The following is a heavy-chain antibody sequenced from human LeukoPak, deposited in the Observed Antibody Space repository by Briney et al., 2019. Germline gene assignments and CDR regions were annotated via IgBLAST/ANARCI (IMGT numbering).Heavy chain of an antibody. CDR2: ISSSSMYI. Sequence: GGSLRLSCAVSGFTFSRYNMNWVRQAPGKGLEWVSSISSSSMYIFHADSVKGRFTISRDNARNSLDLQMNNLRVEDTAVYYCASLRPRQQLVVDHWGQGTLVTVSS. CDR3: ASLRPRQQLVVDH. CDR1: GFTFSRYN. V-gene: IGHV3-21*01. J-gene: IGHJ4*02. D-gene: IGHD6-13*01.